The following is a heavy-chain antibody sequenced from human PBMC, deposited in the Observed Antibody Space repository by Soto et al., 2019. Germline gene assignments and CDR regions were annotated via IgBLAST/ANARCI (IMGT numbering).Heavy chain of an antibody. CDR1: GGTFRTYA. CDR3: AKGAVAGTPTSYYYYDMDV. J-gene: IGHJ6*02. Sequence: QVQLLQSGAEVKKPGSSVRVSCEASGGTFRTYAISWVRQAPGQGLEWMGEIIPIFGTVNYAQKFQGRVTITADESTTKVYMDLRSLRSEDTAVYYCAKGAVAGTPTSYYYYDMDVWGQGTTVTVSS. CDR2: IIPIFGTV. V-gene: IGHV1-69*12. D-gene: IGHD6-19*01.